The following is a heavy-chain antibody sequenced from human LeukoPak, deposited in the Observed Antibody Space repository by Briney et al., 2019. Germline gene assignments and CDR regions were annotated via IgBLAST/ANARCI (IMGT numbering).Heavy chain of an antibody. J-gene: IGHJ5*02. CDR3: ARVGSDWNDVRYNWFDP. D-gene: IGHD1-1*01. V-gene: IGHV4-30-2*01. CDR1: GGSISSGDYS. Sequence: SQTLSLTCAVSGGSISSGDYSWSWIRQPPGKGLEWIGYIFQSGSTYYNPSLKSRVTISVDRSKNQFSLKLSSVTAADTAVYYCARVGSDWNDVRYNWFDPWGQGTLVAVSS. CDR2: IFQSGST.